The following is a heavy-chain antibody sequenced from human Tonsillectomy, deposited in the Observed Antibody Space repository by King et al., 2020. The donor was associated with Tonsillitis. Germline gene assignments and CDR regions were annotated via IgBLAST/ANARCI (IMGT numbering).Heavy chain of an antibody. CDR1: GGTFSSYA. D-gene: IGHD3-10*01. Sequence: VQLVESGAEVKKPGSSVTVSCKASGGTFSSYAINWVRQAPGQGLEWMGGIIPIFGPANYAQTVQGRVTINADESTSTAYMELSRLRSEDTAVYYCARDLNTMAYFYYYGMDVWGQGTTVTVSS. V-gene: IGHV1-69*01. J-gene: IGHJ6*02. CDR3: ARDLNTMAYFYYYGMDV. CDR2: IIPIFGPA.